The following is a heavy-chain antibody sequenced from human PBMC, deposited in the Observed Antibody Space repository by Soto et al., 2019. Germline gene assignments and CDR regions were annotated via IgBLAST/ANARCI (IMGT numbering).Heavy chain of an antibody. CDR3: AKEPNPYINDS. D-gene: IGHD1-1*01. V-gene: IGHV1-8*01. J-gene: IGHJ4*02. CDR1: GYTFTSYD. Sequence: ASVKVSCKASGYTFTSYDINWVRQATGQGLEWMGWMNPNNGNTGYAQRFQGRVTMTRNTSISTAYMEMRSLRSEDTAVYYCAKEPNPYINDSWGQGTLVTDTS. CDR2: MNPNNGNT.